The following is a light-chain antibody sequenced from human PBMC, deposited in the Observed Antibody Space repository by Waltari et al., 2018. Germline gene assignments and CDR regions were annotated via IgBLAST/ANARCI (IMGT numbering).Light chain of an antibody. CDR1: SGSIAGDH. CDR2: EDK. Sequence: FLLTQPHSVSGSPGETVTISCTRTSGSIAGDHVQWYQRRPGSAPIAVIYEDKIRPSGVPDRFSGSIDRSSNSASLTISGLRPEDEADYFCQSYDITNVIFGGGTKVNVL. V-gene: IGLV6-57*03. CDR3: QSYDITNVI. J-gene: IGLJ2*01.